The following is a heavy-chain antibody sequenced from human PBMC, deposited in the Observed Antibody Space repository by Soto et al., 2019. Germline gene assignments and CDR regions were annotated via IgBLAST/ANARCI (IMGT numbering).Heavy chain of an antibody. CDR3: ARHMIYCSSTSCYHRSYYYGMDV. Sequence: ASVKVSCKASGYTFTSYGISWVRQAPGQGLEWMGRISAYNGNTNYAQKLQGRVTMTTDTSTSTAYMELRSLRSDDTAVYYCARHMIYCSSTSCYHRSYYYGMDVWGQGTTVTVSS. CDR2: ISAYNGNT. D-gene: IGHD2-2*01. J-gene: IGHJ6*02. CDR1: GYTFTSYG. V-gene: IGHV1-18*01.